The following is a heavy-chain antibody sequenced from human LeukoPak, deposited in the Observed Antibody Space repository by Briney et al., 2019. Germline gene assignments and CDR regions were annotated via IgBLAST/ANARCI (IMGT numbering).Heavy chain of an antibody. V-gene: IGHV1-2*02. J-gene: IGHJ4*02. Sequence: ASVKVSCKASGYTFTGYYMHWVRQAPGQGLEWMGWINPNSGGTNYAQKFQGRVTMTRDTSISTAYMELSRLRSDDTAVYYCARVHGPTNPDVWGYFDYWGQGTLVTVSS. CDR1: GYTFTGYY. CDR2: INPNSGGT. CDR3: ARVHGPTNPDVWGYFDY. D-gene: IGHD2-8*01.